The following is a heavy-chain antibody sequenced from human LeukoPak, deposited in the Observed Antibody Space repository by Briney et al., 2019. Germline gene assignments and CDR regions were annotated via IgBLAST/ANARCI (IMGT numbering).Heavy chain of an antibody. D-gene: IGHD3-10*01. CDR2: IRFDGTNN. V-gene: IGHV3-30*02. CDR1: VFTYDDYG. J-gene: IGHJ4*02. CDR3: AKEWYVGSPPDY. Sequence: PGGSLRLSCAASVFTYDDYGMSWVRQAPGKGLEWVASIRFDGTNNYYADSVKGRFTISRDNSRNTLYLQMTSLRPEDTALYYCAKEWYVGSPPDYWGQGTQVTVSS.